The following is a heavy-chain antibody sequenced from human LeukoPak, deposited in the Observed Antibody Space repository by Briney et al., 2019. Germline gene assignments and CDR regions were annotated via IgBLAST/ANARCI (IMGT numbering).Heavy chain of an antibody. Sequence: PGGSLRLSCAASGFTFSSYAMHWVRQAPGKGLEYVSAISSNGGSTYYADSVKGRFTISRDNSKNTLYLQMNSLRAEDTAVYYCAKWGGYTVTDEGFDYWGQGTLVTVSS. CDR3: AKWGGYTVTDEGFDY. V-gene: IGHV3-64*04. CDR1: GFTFSSYA. D-gene: IGHD4-11*01. J-gene: IGHJ4*02. CDR2: ISSNGGST.